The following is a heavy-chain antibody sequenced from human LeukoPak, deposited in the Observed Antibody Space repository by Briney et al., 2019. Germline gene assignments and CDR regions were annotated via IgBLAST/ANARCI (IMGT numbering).Heavy chain of an antibody. CDR2: IYDSGNT. Sequence: PSETLSLTCTVSCRSISSDHWRWLRQPPGKGLEWMGYIYDSGNTKYNPSLKRRVTMSVDTSKTQFSLKVTSVTAADTAVYYCARHIPGPYYFDYWGQGTLVTVSS. J-gene: IGHJ4*02. V-gene: IGHV4-59*08. D-gene: IGHD1-14*01. CDR3: ARHIPGPYYFDY. CDR1: CRSISSDH.